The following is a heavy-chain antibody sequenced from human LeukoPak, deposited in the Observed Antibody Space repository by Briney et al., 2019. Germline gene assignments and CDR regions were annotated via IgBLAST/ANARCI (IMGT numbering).Heavy chain of an antibody. CDR3: AKDRAMDVKLHPDAFDI. CDR1: GFTFSSYA. Sequence: GGSLRLSCAASGFTFSSYAMSWVRQAPGKGLEWVSAISGSGGSTYYADSVKGRFTISRDNSKNTLYLQMNSLRAEDTAVYYCAKDRAMDVKLHPDAFDIWGQGTMVTVSS. CDR2: ISGSGGST. V-gene: IGHV3-23*01. J-gene: IGHJ3*02. D-gene: IGHD1-7*01.